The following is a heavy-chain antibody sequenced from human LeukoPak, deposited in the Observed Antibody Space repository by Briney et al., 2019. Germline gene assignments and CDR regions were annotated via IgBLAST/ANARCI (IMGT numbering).Heavy chain of an antibody. CDR2: IYHSGST. J-gene: IGHJ4*02. V-gene: IGHV4-59*08. CDR1: GGSISSDY. D-gene: IGHD6-13*01. Sequence: PSETLSLTCTVSGGSISSDYWSWIRQPPGKGLEWIAYIYHSGSTSYNPSLKGRVTISVDTSKNQFSLKLTSVTAADTAVYYCARHSNLRRGVYDNWGQGTLVTVSS. CDR3: ARHSNLRRGVYDN.